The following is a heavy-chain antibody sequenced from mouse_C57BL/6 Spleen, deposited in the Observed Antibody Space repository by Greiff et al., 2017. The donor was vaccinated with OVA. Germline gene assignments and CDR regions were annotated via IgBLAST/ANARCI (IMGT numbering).Heavy chain of an antibody. CDR3: ARGGGNKGDFDV. CDR1: GYTFTSYW. V-gene: IGHV1-50*01. Sequence: VQLQQSGAELVKPGASVKLSCKASGYTFTSYWMQWVKQRPGQGLEWIGEIDPSDSYTNYNQKFKGKATLTVDTSSSTAYMQLSSLTSEDSAVYYCARGGGNKGDFDVWGTGTTVTVSS. D-gene: IGHD2-1*01. CDR2: IDPSDSYT. J-gene: IGHJ1*03.